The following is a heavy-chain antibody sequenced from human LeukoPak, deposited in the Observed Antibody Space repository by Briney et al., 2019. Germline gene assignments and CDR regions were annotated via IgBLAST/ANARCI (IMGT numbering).Heavy chain of an antibody. V-gene: IGHV3-30*02. CDR1: GFIFSNYG. J-gene: IGHJ4*02. D-gene: IGHD6-19*01. Sequence: PGGSLRLSCAASGFIFSNYGMHWVRQAPGKGLQWVAFIRYDGSNKYFADSVKGRFTISRDNSKNTLYLQMNSLRAEDTAVYYCAKGAYSSGFFDYWGQGTLVTVSS. CDR3: AKGAYSSGFFDY. CDR2: IRYDGSNK.